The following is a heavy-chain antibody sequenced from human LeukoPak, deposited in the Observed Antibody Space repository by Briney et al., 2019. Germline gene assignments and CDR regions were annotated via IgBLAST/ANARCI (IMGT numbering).Heavy chain of an antibody. CDR2: MNPNSENT. Sequence: ASVKVSCKASGYTFTSYDINWVRQATGQGLEWMGWMNPNSENTGYAQKFQGRVTITRSTSISTAYMELSSLGSEDTAIYYCARGFRKNSYDSVGYHVDYWGQGTLVTVSS. D-gene: IGHD3-22*01. CDR3: ARGFRKNSYDSVGYHVDY. J-gene: IGHJ4*02. V-gene: IGHV1-8*03. CDR1: GYTFTSYD.